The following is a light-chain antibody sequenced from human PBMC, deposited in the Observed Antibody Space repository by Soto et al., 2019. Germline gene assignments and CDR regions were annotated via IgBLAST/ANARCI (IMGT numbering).Light chain of an antibody. J-gene: IGKJ4*01. Sequence: EIVMTQSPATLSVSPGERATLSCRASQSISSNLAWYQQKPGQAPRLLMFRTSSRATGFPARFSGSGSGTEFNLNISSLQSEDFGVYYCQQYNNWPRATLGGGTNVDIK. V-gene: IGKV3-15*01. CDR2: RTS. CDR3: QQYNNWPRAT. CDR1: QSISSN.